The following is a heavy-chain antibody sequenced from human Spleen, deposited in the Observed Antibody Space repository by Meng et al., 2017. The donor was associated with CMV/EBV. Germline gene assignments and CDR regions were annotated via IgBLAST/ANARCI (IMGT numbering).Heavy chain of an antibody. CDR3: AMLSSIAAAGTGYYFDY. Sequence: GESLKISCAASGFTFTSYWMHWVRQAPGKGLEWVAGISSDGTTTYYPDSVRGRFTISRDNSNNTLYLQMNSLRAEDTALYYCAMLSSIAAAGTGYYFDYWGQGTLVTVSS. CDR2: ISSDGTTT. J-gene: IGHJ4*02. D-gene: IGHD6-13*01. V-gene: IGHV3-30-3*01. CDR1: GFTFTSYW.